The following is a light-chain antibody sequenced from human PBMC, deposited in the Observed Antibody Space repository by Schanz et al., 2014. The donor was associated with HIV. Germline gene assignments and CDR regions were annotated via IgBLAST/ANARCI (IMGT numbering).Light chain of an antibody. V-gene: IGKV1-5*03. Sequence: DIQMTQSPSTLSAFVGDRVTITCRASQSIGNSLAWYQLKPGRAPKLLIYSASALESGVPLKFSGTGSGTEFTLTISSLQPDDLATYYCQQYTKYPPFTFGQGTKLEIK. CDR2: SAS. J-gene: IGKJ2*01. CDR1: QSIGNS. CDR3: QQYTKYPPFT.